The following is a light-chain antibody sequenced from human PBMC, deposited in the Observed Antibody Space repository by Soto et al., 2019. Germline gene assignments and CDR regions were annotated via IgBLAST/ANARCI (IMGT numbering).Light chain of an antibody. CDR2: DVS. V-gene: IGLV2-11*01. CDR3: CSYAGSYTLV. Sequence: QSVLTQPRSVSGSPGQSVTISCTGTSSDVGGYNYVSWYQQHPGKAPKLMIYDVSKRPSGVPDRFSCSKSGNTASLTISGLQAEDEADYYCCSYAGSYTLVFGGGTKLTVL. CDR1: SSDVGGYNY. J-gene: IGLJ2*01.